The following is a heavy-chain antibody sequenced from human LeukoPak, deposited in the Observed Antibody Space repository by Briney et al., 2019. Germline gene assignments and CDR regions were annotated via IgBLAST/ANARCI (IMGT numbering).Heavy chain of an antibody. CDR2: INIDGST. V-gene: IGHV3-74*01. Sequence: PGGSLRLPCAASGFTFNNFAMNWVRQAPGKGLVWVSRINIDGSTRYADSVEGRFTISRDNAKNTLYLQMNSLRAEDTAVYYCARAGGSGWFDPWGQGTLVTVSS. D-gene: IGHD3-10*01. CDR1: GFTFNNFA. CDR3: ARAGGSGWFDP. J-gene: IGHJ5*02.